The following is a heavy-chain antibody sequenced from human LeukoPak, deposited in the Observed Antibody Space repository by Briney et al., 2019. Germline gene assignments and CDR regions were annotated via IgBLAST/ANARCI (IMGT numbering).Heavy chain of an antibody. CDR1: GDSVSSNSAA. Sequence: SQTLSLTCAISGDSVSSNSAAWNWIRQSPSRGLEWLGRTYYRSKWYNDYAVSVTSRITIKPDTSKNQFSLQLNSVTPEDTAMYYCARGPTYYYDSSGHTFDYWGQGTLVTVSS. CDR3: ARGPTYYYDSSGHTFDY. J-gene: IGHJ4*02. CDR2: TYYRSKWYN. D-gene: IGHD3-22*01. V-gene: IGHV6-1*01.